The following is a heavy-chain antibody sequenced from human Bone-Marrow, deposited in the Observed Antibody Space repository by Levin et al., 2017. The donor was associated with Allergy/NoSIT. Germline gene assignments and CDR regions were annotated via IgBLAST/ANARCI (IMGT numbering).Heavy chain of an antibody. CDR2: ISTDTGNR. V-gene: IGHV1-18*01. Sequence: ASVKVSCKASGYTFRNYGISWVRQAPGRGLEWLGWISTDTGNRHYAQNLQGRVTMTTDTSPDTAHLELRSLRSDDTAIYYCARRVVGAKGWFAPWGQGTPVTVSS. CDR3: ARRVVGAKGWFAP. D-gene: IGHD2-15*01. CDR1: GYTFRNYG. J-gene: IGHJ5*02.